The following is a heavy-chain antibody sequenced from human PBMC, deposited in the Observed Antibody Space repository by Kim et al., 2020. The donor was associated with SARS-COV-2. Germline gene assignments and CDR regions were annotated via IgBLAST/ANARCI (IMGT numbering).Heavy chain of an antibody. D-gene: IGHD2-2*01. CDR3: ARDLVRWSRNRQEIVVVPAAIGY. J-gene: IGHJ4*02. CDR1: RYTFTSYA. Sequence: ASVKVSCKASRYTFTSYAMNWVRQAPGQGLEWMGWINTNTGNPTYAQGFTGRFVFSLDTSVSTAYLQISSLKAEDTAVYYCARDLVRWSRNRQEIVVVPAAIGYWGQGTLVTVSS. CDR2: INTNTGNP. V-gene: IGHV7-4-1*02.